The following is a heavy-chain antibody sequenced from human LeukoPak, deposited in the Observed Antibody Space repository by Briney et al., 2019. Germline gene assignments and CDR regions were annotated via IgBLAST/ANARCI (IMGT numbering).Heavy chain of an antibody. CDR3: AKGSHFDN. J-gene: IGHJ4*02. Sequence: GGSLRLSCAASGFTFTNFAMSWVRQAPGKGLEWVSAISGSGGSTYYADSVKGRFAISRDNSKNTHLQMNSLRAEDTAVYYCAKGSHFDNWGQGTLVTVSS. CDR1: GFTFTNFA. V-gene: IGHV3-23*01. CDR2: ISGSGGST.